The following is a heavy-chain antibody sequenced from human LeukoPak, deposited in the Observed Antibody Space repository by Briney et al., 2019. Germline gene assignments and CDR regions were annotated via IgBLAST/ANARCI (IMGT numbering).Heavy chain of an antibody. CDR1: GGSISSYY. D-gene: IGHD6-6*01. CDR2: IYYSGST. CDR3: ARSMTLNDAFDI. Sequence: PSETLSLTCTVSGGSISSYYWTWIRQPPRKGLEWIGYIYYSGSTNYNPSLKSRVTISVDTSKNKFSLKLSSVSAADTAVYYCARSMTLNDAFDIWGQGTMVTVSS. J-gene: IGHJ3*02. V-gene: IGHV4-59*01.